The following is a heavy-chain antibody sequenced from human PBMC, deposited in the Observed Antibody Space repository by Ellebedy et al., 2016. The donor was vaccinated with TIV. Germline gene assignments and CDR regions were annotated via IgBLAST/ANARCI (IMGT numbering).Heavy chain of an antibody. CDR1: GFSFRSYW. CDR2: IYQDGSDQ. J-gene: IGHJ5*02. D-gene: IGHD4-17*01. CDR3: ARRGSYGDYAVQVNSWFDT. Sequence: GGSLRLSCAASGFSFRSYWMSWVRQAPGKGLERVANIYQDGSDQYYADSVKGRFTISRDNANKSLFLQMNSLRVDDTAVYYCARRGSYGDYAVQVNSWFDTWGQGTLVSVSS. V-gene: IGHV3-7*01.